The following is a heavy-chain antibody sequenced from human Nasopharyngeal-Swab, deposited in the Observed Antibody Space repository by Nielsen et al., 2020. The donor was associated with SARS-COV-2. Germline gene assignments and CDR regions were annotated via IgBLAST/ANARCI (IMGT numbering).Heavy chain of an antibody. D-gene: IGHD2-8*01. V-gene: IGHV1-3*01. J-gene: IGHJ6*03. CDR3: ARDGYCTNGACWRTYYMDV. CDR2: INAGNGNT. Sequence: ASVKVSCKASGYTFTGYAMHWVRQAPGQRLEWMGWINAGNGNTKYSQKFQGRVTITRDTSTSTVYMELSSLRSEDTAVYYCARDGYCTNGACWRTYYMDVWGKGTTVTVSS. CDR1: GYTFTGYA.